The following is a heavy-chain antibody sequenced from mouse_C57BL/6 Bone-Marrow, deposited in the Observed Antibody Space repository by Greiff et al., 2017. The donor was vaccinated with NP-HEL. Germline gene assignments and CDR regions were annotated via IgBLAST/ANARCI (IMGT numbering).Heavy chain of an antibody. Sequence: EVQGVESGPELVKPGASVKISCKASGYSFTGYYMNWVKQSPEKSLEWIGEINPSTGGTTYNQKFKAKATLTVDKSSSTAYMQLKSLTSEDSAVYYCASLPGTWYFDVWGTGTTVTVSS. V-gene: IGHV1-42*01. CDR3: ASLPGTWYFDV. D-gene: IGHD3-3*01. CDR2: INPSTGGT. CDR1: GYSFTGYY. J-gene: IGHJ1*03.